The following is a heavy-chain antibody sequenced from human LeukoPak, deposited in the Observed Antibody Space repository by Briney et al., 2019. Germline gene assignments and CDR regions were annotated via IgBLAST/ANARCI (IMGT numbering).Heavy chain of an antibody. J-gene: IGHJ4*02. CDR1: GGSFSGYY. D-gene: IGHD2-21*02. CDR2: INHSGST. CDR3: ARGLSAIVH. Sequence: PSETLSLTCAVYGGSFSGYYWSWIRQPPGKGLEWIGEINHSGSTNYNPTLKSRVTISVDTSKNQFSLKLSSVTAADTAVYYCARGLSAIVHWGQGTLVTVSS. V-gene: IGHV4-34*01.